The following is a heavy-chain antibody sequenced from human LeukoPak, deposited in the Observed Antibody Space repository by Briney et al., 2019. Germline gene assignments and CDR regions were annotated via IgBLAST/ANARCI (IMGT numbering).Heavy chain of an antibody. CDR3: AKVRDGYNSGGFDY. CDR1: GFTFDDYG. CDR2: INWNGGST. Sequence: PGGSLRLSCAASGFTFDDYGMSWVRQAPGKGLEWVSGINWNGGSTGYADSVKGRFNISRDNAKNSLYLQMNSLRAEDTAVYYCAKVRDGYNSGGFDYWGQGTLVTVSS. V-gene: IGHV3-20*04. J-gene: IGHJ4*02. D-gene: IGHD5-24*01.